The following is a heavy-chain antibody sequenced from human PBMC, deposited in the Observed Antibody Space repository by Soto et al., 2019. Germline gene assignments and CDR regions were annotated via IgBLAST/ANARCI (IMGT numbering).Heavy chain of an antibody. J-gene: IGHJ4*02. V-gene: IGHV4-30-4*01. D-gene: IGHD6-19*01. CDR3: ARGIAVADFDY. CDR2: IYYSGST. CDR1: GGSISSGDYY. Sequence: PSETLSLTCTVSGGSISSGDYYWSWIRQPPGKGLEWIGYIYYSGSTYYNPSLKSRVTISVDTSKNQFSLKLSSVTAADTAVYYCARGIAVADFDYWGQGTLVTVSS.